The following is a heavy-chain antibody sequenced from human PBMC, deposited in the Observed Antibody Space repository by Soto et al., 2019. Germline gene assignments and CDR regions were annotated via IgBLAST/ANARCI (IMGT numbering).Heavy chain of an antibody. Sequence: SETLSLTYTVSGGSISSSSYYWGWIRQPPGKGLEWIGSIYYSGSTYYNPSLKSRVTISVDTSKNQFSLKLSSVTAADTAAYYCARLGVVAAHPPGMDVWGQGTTVTVSS. CDR2: IYYSGST. D-gene: IGHD2-15*01. V-gene: IGHV4-39*01. CDR3: ARLGVVAAHPPGMDV. CDR1: GGSISSSSYY. J-gene: IGHJ6*02.